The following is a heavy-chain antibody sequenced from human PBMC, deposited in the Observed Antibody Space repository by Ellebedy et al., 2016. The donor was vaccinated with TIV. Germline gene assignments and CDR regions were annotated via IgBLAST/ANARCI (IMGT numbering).Heavy chain of an antibody. CDR2: IDPSDSYT. D-gene: IGHD2-2*01. Sequence: GESLKISCQGSGYSFTSYWISWVRQMPGKGLEWMGRIDPSDSYTNYSPSFQGHVTISADKSISTAYLQWSSLKASDTAMYYCARRLIVVVPAANDAFDIWGQGTMVTVSS. J-gene: IGHJ3*02. V-gene: IGHV5-10-1*01. CDR3: ARRLIVVVPAANDAFDI. CDR1: GYSFTSYW.